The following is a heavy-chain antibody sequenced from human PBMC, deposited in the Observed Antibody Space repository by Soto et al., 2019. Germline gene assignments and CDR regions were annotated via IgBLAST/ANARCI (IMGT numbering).Heavy chain of an antibody. J-gene: IGHJ6*02. V-gene: IGHV1-18*04. CDR2: ISAYNGNT. CDR1: GYTFTSYG. Sequence: VASVKVSCKASGYTFTSYGISWVRQAPGQGLEWMGWISAYNGNTNYALKLQGRVTMTTDTSTSTAYMELRSLRSDDTAVYYCARESNGYCSGGSCYDYYYGMDVWGQGTTVTVSS. D-gene: IGHD2-15*01. CDR3: ARESNGYCSGGSCYDYYYGMDV.